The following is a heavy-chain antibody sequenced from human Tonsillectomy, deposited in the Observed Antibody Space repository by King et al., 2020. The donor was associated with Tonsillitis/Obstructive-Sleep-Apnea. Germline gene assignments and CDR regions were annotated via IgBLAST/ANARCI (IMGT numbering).Heavy chain of an antibody. CDR1: GFTFSSYV. CDR3: ARGDDFWSGYSRYYMDV. J-gene: IGHJ6*03. V-gene: IGHV3-30*04. Sequence: VQLVESGGGVVQPERSLRLSCAASGFTFSSYVMHWVRQAPGKGLEWVALTSYDGSNKYYADSVKGRFTISRDNSKNTLYLQMNSLRAEDTAVYYCARGDDFWSGYSRYYMDVWGKGTTVTVSS. CDR2: TSYDGSNK. D-gene: IGHD3-3*01.